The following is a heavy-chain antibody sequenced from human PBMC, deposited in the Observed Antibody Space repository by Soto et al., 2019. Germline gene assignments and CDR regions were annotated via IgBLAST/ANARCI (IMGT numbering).Heavy chain of an antibody. V-gene: IGHV4-30-4*01. CDR1: GGSIRNGDYY. D-gene: IGHD1-26*01. Sequence: TLSLTCTVSGGSIRNGDYYWGWIRQPPGKGLEWIGYVYYSGTTYSHPSLNSRVSISVDTSENQFSLRLTSVTAADTAVYYCVTVNLVGAAYYFDYWGQGTLVTVSS. CDR3: VTVNLVGAAYYFDY. CDR2: VYYSGTT. J-gene: IGHJ4*02.